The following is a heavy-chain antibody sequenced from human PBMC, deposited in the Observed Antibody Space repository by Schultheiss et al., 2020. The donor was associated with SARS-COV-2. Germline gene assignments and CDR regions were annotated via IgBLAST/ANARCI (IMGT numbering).Heavy chain of an antibody. CDR2: IYYSGST. J-gene: IGHJ4*02. CDR1: GGSFSGYS. Sequence: SETLSLTCAVYGGSFSGYSWSWIRQPPGKGLEWIGSIYYSGSTYYNPSLKSRVTISVDTSKNQFSLKLSSVTAADTAVYYCARGHSSGYYLYYFDYWGQGTLVTVSS. CDR3: ARGHSSGYYLYYFDY. D-gene: IGHD3-22*01. V-gene: IGHV4-34*01.